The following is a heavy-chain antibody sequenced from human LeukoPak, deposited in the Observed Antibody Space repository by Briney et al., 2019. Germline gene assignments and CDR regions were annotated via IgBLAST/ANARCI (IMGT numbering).Heavy chain of an antibody. CDR3: ARALMTLVRGVPRTTWFHP. J-gene: IGHJ5*02. D-gene: IGHD3-10*01. CDR2: INESGTT. CDR1: GGPFSGYY. Sequence: SETLSLTCAVFGGPFSGYYWTWVRQAPGKGLEWIGEINESGTTNYNASLNNRVTISVDTSKNQFSLKLTSLTAADTAVFYCARALMTLVRGVPRTTWFHPWGQGTLVTVSS. V-gene: IGHV4-34*01.